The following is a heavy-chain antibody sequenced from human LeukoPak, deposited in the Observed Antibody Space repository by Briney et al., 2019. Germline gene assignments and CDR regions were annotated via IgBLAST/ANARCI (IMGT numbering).Heavy chain of an antibody. CDR3: ARAGDYGDYVGAFDI. CDR2: INHSGST. V-gene: IGHV4-39*07. Sequence: SETLSLTCTVSGGSISSGSYYWSWIRQPPGKGLEWIGEINHSGSTNYNPSLKSRVTISVDTSKNQFSLKLSSVTAADTAVYHCARAGDYGDYVGAFDIWGQGTMVTVSS. CDR1: GGSISSGSYY. J-gene: IGHJ3*02. D-gene: IGHD4-17*01.